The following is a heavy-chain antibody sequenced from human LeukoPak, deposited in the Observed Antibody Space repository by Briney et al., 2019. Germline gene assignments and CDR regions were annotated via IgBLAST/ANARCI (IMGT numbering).Heavy chain of an antibody. V-gene: IGHV3-48*03. CDR1: GFTFSSYE. CDR3: ARDSLPYDYVWGSYRFFDP. CDR2: ISSSGSTI. J-gene: IGHJ5*02. D-gene: IGHD3-16*02. Sequence: GGSLRLSCAASGFTFSSYEMNWVRQAPGKGLEGVSYISSSGSTIYYADSVKGRFTISRDNAKNSLYLQMNSLRAEDTTVYYCARDSLPYDYVWGSYRFFDPWGQGTLVTVSS.